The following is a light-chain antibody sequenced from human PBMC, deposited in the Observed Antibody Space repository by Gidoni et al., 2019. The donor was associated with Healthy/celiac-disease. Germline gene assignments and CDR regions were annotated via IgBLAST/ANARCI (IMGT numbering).Light chain of an antibody. V-gene: IGLV1-44*01. CDR2: SNN. CDR1: SSNIGSNT. Sequence: QSVLTQPPSASGTPGQRVTISCSGSSSNIGSNTVNWYQQLPGTDPKRLIYSNNQRPSGVPDRFSGSKSGTAASLAISGLQSEDEADYYGAAWDDSLNGWVFVGGTKLTVL. J-gene: IGLJ3*02. CDR3: AAWDDSLNGWV.